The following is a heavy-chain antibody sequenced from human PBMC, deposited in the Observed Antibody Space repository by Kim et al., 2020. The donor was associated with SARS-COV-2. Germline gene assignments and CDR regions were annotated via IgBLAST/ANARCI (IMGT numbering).Heavy chain of an antibody. CDR3: AKGSTGSGYSSADH. D-gene: IGHD5-12*01. J-gene: IGHJ5*02. V-gene: IGHV3-30*18. CDR2: ISHDESEK. CDR1: GFTFSRYG. Sequence: GGSLRLSCAASGFTFSRYGLHWVRQAPGKGLEWLAVISHDESEKFYADSVKGRFTISRDTSNSMLYLEMKSLKTEDTAVYFCAKGSTGSGYSSADHWGQGTLDTVSA.